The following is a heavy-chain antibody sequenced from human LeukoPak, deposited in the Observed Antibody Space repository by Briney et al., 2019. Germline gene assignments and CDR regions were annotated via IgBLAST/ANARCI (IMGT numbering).Heavy chain of an antibody. CDR3: ARQLPYYYDSHAFDY. J-gene: IGHJ4*02. Sequence: GESLKISCKGSGYSFTSYWIGWVRQMPGKGLEWMGIIYPGDSDTRYSPSFQGQVTISADKSISTAYLQWSSLKASDTAMYYCARQLPYYYDSHAFDYWGQETLVTVSS. CDR2: IYPGDSDT. CDR1: GYSFTSYW. V-gene: IGHV5-51*01. D-gene: IGHD3-22*01.